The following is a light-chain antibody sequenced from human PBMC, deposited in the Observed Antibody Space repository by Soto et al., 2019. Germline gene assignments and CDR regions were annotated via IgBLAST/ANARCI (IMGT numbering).Light chain of an antibody. Sequence: DIQMTQSPSSLSASVGDRVTITCQASQDISNYLNWYQQKPGKAPKLLIYDASNLETGVPSRFSGSVSGTDFTFTISSLQPEDIATYDCQQYDNLPLPFGGGTKVEIK. CDR1: QDISNY. J-gene: IGKJ4*02. CDR3: QQYDNLPLP. CDR2: DAS. V-gene: IGKV1-33*01.